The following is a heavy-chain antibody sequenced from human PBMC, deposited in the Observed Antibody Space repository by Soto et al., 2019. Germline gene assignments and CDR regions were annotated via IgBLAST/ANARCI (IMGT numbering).Heavy chain of an antibody. CDR2: ISGSDGKT. CDR3: ARWSYLDY. Sequence: GCRLLPCSASGCSFGSYALSWVRQAPGKGLEWVSTISGSDGKTFYADSVKGRFSISRDTSQSTLYLQMNSLRADDTAMYYCARWSYLDYWGQGTRVTVSS. J-gene: IGHJ4*02. D-gene: IGHD3-3*01. V-gene: IGHV3-23*01. CDR1: GCSFGSYA.